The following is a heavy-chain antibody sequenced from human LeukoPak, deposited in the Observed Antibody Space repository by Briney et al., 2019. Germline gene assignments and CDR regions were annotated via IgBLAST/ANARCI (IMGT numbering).Heavy chain of an antibody. CDR1: GYTFTSYG. D-gene: IGHD2-15*01. J-gene: IGHJ6*02. CDR2: ISAYNGNT. Sequence: ASVKVSCKASGYTFTSYGISWVRQAPGQGLEWMGWISAYNGNTNYAQKLQGRVTMTTDTSTSTAYMELRSLRSDDTAVYYCARDFPNLYCSGGSCYSPYYNYGMDVWGQGTTVTVSS. CDR3: ARDFPNLYCSGGSCYSPYYNYGMDV. V-gene: IGHV1-18*01.